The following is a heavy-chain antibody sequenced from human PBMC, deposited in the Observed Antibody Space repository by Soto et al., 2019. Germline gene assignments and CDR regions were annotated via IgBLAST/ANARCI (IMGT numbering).Heavy chain of an antibody. D-gene: IGHD3-16*01. V-gene: IGHV3-15*07. J-gene: IGHJ6*02. CDR3: TTRGLLYASSGMDV. CDR1: GFTFSNAW. Sequence: EVQLVESGGGLVEPGGSLRVSCVASGFTFSNAWMNWVRQAPGKGLEWVGRIKRKTDGGTTDYAAPVKGRFTISRDDSKNTLYLQMNSLETEDTAVYYCTTRGLLYASSGMDVWGQGTTVTVSS. CDR2: IKRKTDGGTT.